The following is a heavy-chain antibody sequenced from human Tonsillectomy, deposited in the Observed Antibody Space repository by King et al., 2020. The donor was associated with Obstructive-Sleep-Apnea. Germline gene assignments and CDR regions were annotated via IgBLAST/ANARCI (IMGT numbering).Heavy chain of an antibody. CDR3: ARGGQYSTSWYSLTFDVFDI. CDR1: GFTFNSYA. CDR2: ISYEGSNK. J-gene: IGHJ3*02. D-gene: IGHD6-13*01. V-gene: IGHV3-30*04. Sequence: VQLVESGGGVVQPGRSLRLSCAASGFTFNSYAMHWVRQAPGKGLEWVAVISYEGSNKYYADSVKGRFTISRDNSKNTLYLQIHSLRAEDTAVYYCARGGQYSTSWYSLTFDVFDIWGQGTMVTVSS.